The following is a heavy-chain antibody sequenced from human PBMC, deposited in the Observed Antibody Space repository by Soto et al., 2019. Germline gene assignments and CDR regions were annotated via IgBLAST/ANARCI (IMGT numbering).Heavy chain of an antibody. D-gene: IGHD4-17*01. CDR1: GFTFSSYA. V-gene: IGHV3-30-3*01. CDR2: ISYDGSNK. Sequence: QVQLVESGGGVVQPGRSLRLSCAASGFTFSSYAMHWVRQAPGKGLEWVAVISYDGSNKYYADSVKGRFTISRDNSKNTLYLQMNSLRADDTAVYYCARGHGDYVDYFDYWGQGTLVTVSS. CDR3: ARGHGDYVDYFDY. J-gene: IGHJ4*02.